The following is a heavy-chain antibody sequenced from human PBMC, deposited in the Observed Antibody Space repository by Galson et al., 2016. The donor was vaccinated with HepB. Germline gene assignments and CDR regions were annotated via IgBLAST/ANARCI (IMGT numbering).Heavy chain of an antibody. CDR2: IYPGDSDT. D-gene: IGHD4-17*01. V-gene: IGHV5-51*03. CDR1: GSSFATYW. CDR3: ATQGAYGDYGGWYFDL. Sequence: QSGAEVTKAGESLKISCEGSGSSFATYWIGWVRQMPGKGLEWMGIIYPGDSDTRYSPSFQGQVTISADKSISTAYLQWSSLKASDTAMYYCATQGAYGDYGGWYFDLWGRGTLVTVSS. J-gene: IGHJ2*01.